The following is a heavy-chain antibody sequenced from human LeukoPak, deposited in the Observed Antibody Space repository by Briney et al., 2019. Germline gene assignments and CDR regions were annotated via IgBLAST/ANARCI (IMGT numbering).Heavy chain of an antibody. CDR1: GGSLSSYY. V-gene: IGHV4-4*09. D-gene: IGHD3-3*02. CDR2: IFASGTT. J-gene: IGHJ4*02. CDR3: VRHMSMVAYFDY. Sequence: SETLSLTCTVSGGSLSSYYWSWIRQPPGKGLEWIGYIFASGTTNYIPSLRSRVTISVDRSKSQFSLRLSSVTAADTAVYYCVRHMSMVAYFDYWGQGALVTVSS.